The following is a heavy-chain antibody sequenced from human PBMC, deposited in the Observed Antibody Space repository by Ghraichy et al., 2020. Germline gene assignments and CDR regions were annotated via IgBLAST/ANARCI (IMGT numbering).Heavy chain of an antibody. CDR2: IYHSGTT. V-gene: IGHV4-39*01. CDR1: DDSINNRNYY. Sequence: ETLSLTCTVFDDSINNRNYYWGWVRQPPGKGLEWIGSIYHSGTTYYNPSLKGRVTMSGDPSKHQLSLQMTSVSAADTAVYYCARHKAIGRCSSPTCLPFDSWGQGTLVTVSS. D-gene: IGHD2-2*01. J-gene: IGHJ4*02. CDR3: ARHKAIGRCSSPTCLPFDS.